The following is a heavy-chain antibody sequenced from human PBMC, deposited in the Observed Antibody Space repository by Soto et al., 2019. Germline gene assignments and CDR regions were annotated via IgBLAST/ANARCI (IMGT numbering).Heavy chain of an antibody. CDR1: AYSFNNYW. Sequence: PGESLKISCRGSAYSFNNYWITWVRQVPGRGLEWMGRIDPSDSYTSYSPSFQGHVTMSADKSSNTAFLQWSSLKASDTAMYYCARRLKSSSVGYYYGMDLWGQGTTVTVSS. CDR3: ARRLKSSSVGYYYGMDL. J-gene: IGHJ6*02. V-gene: IGHV5-10-1*01. CDR2: IDPSDSYT. D-gene: IGHD6-6*01.